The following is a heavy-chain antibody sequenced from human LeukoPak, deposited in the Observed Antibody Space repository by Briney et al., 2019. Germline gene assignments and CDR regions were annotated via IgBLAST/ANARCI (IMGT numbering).Heavy chain of an antibody. D-gene: IGHD3-3*01. CDR3: ARGTIFGSRYMDV. J-gene: IGHJ6*03. Sequence: PSETLSLTCTVSGGSISSYYWSWIRQPPGKGLEWIGNIYYSGSTNYNPSLKSRVTISVDTSKNQFSLKLSSVTAADTAVYYCARGTIFGSRYMDVWGKGTTVTVSS. CDR2: IYYSGST. CDR1: GGSISSYY. V-gene: IGHV4-59*12.